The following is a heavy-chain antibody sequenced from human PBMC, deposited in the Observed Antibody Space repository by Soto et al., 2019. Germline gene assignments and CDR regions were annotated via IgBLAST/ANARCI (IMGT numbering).Heavy chain of an antibody. CDR3: ANGGYRHAYD. V-gene: IGHV3-23*01. Sequence: EVQLLESGGGLIQPGGSLRLSCAASGFAFSRSAMAWVRQAPEKGLEWVSSISEGGGTTFYAGSVDGRFTISRDNSKNTLYLQMNSVRADDTAVYYCANGGYRHAYDWGRGTLVTVSS. CDR1: GFAFSRSA. J-gene: IGHJ4*02. CDR2: ISEGGGTT. D-gene: IGHD1-26*01.